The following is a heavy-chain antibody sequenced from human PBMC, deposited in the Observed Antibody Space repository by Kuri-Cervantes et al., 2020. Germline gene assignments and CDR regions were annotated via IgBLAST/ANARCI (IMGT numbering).Heavy chain of an antibody. Sequence: LSLTCAASGFRFSHFAMHWVRQAPGEGLEWVAVISYDGNIKFYEDSVKGRLTISRDNSKGMLYLQLYRLRVEDTALYYCARDPDYFNSSGTMDHWGRGTLVTVSS. J-gene: IGHJ4*02. CDR2: ISYDGNIK. V-gene: IGHV3-30*03. CDR3: ARDPDYFNSSGTMDH. CDR1: GFRFSHFA. D-gene: IGHD3-22*01.